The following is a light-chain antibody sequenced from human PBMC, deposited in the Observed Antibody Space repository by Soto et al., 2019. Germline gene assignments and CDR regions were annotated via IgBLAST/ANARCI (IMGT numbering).Light chain of an antibody. V-gene: IGKV1-5*01. Sequence: DLKMTQSPSTLSAYVGAGVTITCRASQSISSWLAWYQQKPGKAHKLMIYDASSLESGVTSRFSGSGSGTEFTLTITSLQPDDFATYYCKQYNSYQWKCGNGTTVDIK. J-gene: IGKJ1*01. CDR1: QSISSW. CDR3: KQYNSYQWK. CDR2: DAS.